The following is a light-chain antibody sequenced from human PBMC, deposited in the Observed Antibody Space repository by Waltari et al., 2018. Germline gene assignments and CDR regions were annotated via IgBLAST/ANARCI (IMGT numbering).Light chain of an antibody. Sequence: DLQFTHSPAFLLAAVVDRGTITCRFSEGISTYLDWYQQKTGKAPKLLIYDASNLQGGVPSRFSGSGSATKFTLTISSLQPEDFATYYCLQHNNYACTFGHGTKVHIK. V-gene: IGKV1-9*01. CDR2: DAS. J-gene: IGKJ3*01. CDR3: LQHNNYACT. CDR1: EGISTY.